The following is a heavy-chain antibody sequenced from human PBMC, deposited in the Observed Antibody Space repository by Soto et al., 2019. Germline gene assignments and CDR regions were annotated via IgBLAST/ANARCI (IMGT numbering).Heavy chain of an antibody. CDR3: ARVSRTTWGYYYGMDV. D-gene: IGHD4-17*01. CDR2: IIPIFGTA. V-gene: IGHV1-69*06. J-gene: IGHJ6*02. Sequence: VSLTHRQGLEWMGGIIPIFGTANYAQKFQGRVTITADKSTSTAYMELSSLRSEDTAVYYCARVSRTTWGYYYGMDVWGQGTTVTVSS.